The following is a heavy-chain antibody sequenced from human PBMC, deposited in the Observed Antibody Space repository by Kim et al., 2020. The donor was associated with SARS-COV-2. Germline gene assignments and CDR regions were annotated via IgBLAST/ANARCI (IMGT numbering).Heavy chain of an antibody. CDR3: ARGDYGGAFDI. D-gene: IGHD4-17*01. CDR2: IYYSGST. V-gene: IGHV4-59*13. Sequence: SETLSLTCTVSGGSISSYYWSWIRQPPGKGLEWIGYIYYSGSTNYNPSLKSRVTISVDTSKNQFSLKLSSVTAADTAVYYCARGDYGGAFDIWGQGTMVT. J-gene: IGHJ3*02. CDR1: GGSISSYY.